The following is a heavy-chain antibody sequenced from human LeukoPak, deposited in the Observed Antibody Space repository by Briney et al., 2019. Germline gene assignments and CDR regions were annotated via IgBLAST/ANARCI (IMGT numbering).Heavy chain of an antibody. CDR3: AKGDVFGGVIVIGGLDY. J-gene: IGHJ4*02. Sequence: QTGGSLRLSCAASGFTFSNYWMHWVRQVPGKGLVWVSRINNDGTTTSYADSVRGRFSISRDNAKNSLYLQMNSLRAEDTAVYYCAKGDVFGGVIVIGGLDYWGQGTLVTVSS. D-gene: IGHD3-16*02. V-gene: IGHV3-74*01. CDR1: GFTFSNYW. CDR2: INNDGTTT.